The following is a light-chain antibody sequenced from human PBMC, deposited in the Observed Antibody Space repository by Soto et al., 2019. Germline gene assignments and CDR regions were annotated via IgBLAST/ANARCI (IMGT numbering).Light chain of an antibody. V-gene: IGKV1-39*01. Sequence: GDRVTITCRASQSISSYLNWYQQKPGKAPKLLIYAASSLQSGVPSRFSGSGSETDFTLTISSLQPEDFATYYCQQSYSTPYTFGQGTKVDIK. J-gene: IGKJ2*01. CDR3: QQSYSTPYT. CDR1: QSISSY. CDR2: AAS.